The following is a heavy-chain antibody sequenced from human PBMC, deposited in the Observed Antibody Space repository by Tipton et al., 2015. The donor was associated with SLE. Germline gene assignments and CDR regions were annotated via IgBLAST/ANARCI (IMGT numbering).Heavy chain of an antibody. Sequence: VQLVQSGGGLVQPGGSLRLSCAASGFTFSSYWMSWVRQAPGKGLEWVANIKQDGSEKYYVDSVKGRFTISRDNAKNSLYLQMNSLRAEDTAVYYCARHTVVVAATPGAFDIWGQGTMVTVSS. CDR1: GFTFSSYW. CDR2: IKQDGSEK. CDR3: ARHTVVVAATPGAFDI. V-gene: IGHV3-7*01. D-gene: IGHD2-15*01. J-gene: IGHJ3*02.